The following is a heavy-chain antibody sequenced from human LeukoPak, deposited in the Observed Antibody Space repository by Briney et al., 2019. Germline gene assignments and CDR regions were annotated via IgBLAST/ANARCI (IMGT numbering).Heavy chain of an antibody. V-gene: IGHV1-18*01. CDR2: ISAYNGNT. D-gene: IGHD3-16*02. Sequence: GASVKVSCKASGYTFTSYGISWVRQAPGQGLEWMGWISAYNGNTNYAQKLQGRVTMTTDTSTSTAYMELRSLRSDDTAVYYCARDAGRYDYVWGSYRYRNWFDPWGQGTLVTVSS. CDR1: GYTFTSYG. CDR3: ARDAGRYDYVWGSYRYRNWFDP. J-gene: IGHJ5*02.